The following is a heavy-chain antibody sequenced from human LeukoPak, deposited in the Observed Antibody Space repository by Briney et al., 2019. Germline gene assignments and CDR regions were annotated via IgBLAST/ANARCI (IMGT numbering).Heavy chain of an antibody. CDR1: GFTFSSYA. CDR2: ISYDGSNK. CDR3: ARDSFRSSGLIDY. D-gene: IGHD3-22*01. Sequence: PGRSLRLSCAASGFTFSSYAMHWVRQAPGKGLEWVAVISYDGSNKYYADSVKGRFTISRDNSKNTLYLQMNSLRAEDTAVYYCARDSFRSSGLIDYWGQGTLVTVSS. V-gene: IGHV3-30-3*01. J-gene: IGHJ4*02.